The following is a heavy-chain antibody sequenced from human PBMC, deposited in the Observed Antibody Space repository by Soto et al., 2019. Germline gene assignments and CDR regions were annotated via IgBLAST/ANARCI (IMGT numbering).Heavy chain of an antibody. CDR3: AKRFGVLLWFGELLSFDY. Sequence: EVQLFESGGGLVQPGGSLRLSCAASGFTFSSYAMSWVRQAPGKGLEWVSAISGSGGSTYYADSVKGRFTISRDNSKNTLYLQMNSLRAEDTAVYYCAKRFGVLLWFGELLSFDYWGQGTLVTVSS. V-gene: IGHV3-23*01. CDR1: GFTFSSYA. CDR2: ISGSGGST. D-gene: IGHD3-10*01. J-gene: IGHJ4*02.